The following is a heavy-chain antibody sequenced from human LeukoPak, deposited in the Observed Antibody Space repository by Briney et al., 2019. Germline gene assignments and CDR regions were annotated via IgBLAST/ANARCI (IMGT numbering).Heavy chain of an antibody. CDR2: IDPSDSYT. CDR3: ARHRYGTTPI. CDR1: GYTFTNYW. Sequence: GEFLKISCKGSGYTFTNYWITWVRQMPGKGLEWMGRIDPSDSYTNYGPSFQGHVTISADKSFSTAYLQWSSLRASDTAMYYCARHRYGTTPIWGQGTLVTVSS. J-gene: IGHJ4*02. D-gene: IGHD4-11*01. V-gene: IGHV5-10-1*01.